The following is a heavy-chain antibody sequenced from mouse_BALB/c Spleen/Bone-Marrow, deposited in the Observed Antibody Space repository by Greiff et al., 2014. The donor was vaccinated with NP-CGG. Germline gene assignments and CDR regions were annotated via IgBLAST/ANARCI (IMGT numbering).Heavy chain of an antibody. Sequence: EVKLVESGAELVRSGASVKLSCTASGFNIKDYYIHWVKQRPEQGLEWIGWIDPENGDTEYAPKLQGKATLTADTSSNTAYLQLSSLTSEDTAVYHCNENYGRYFDVWGAGTTVTVSS. CDR1: GFNIKDYY. CDR3: NENYGRYFDV. V-gene: IGHV14-4*02. J-gene: IGHJ1*01. CDR2: IDPENGDT. D-gene: IGHD1-1*01.